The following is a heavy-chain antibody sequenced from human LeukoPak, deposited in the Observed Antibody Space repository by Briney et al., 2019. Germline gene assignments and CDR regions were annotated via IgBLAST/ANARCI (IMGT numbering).Heavy chain of an antibody. D-gene: IGHD6-13*01. CDR3: ARVKSSSWYYELIGDFDY. Sequence: EASVQVSCKASGYTFTGYYMHWVRQAPGQGLEWMGWINPNSGGTNYAQKFQGRVTMTRDTSISTAYMELSRLRSDDTAVYYCARVKSSSWYYELIGDFDYWGQGTLVTVSS. CDR2: INPNSGGT. J-gene: IGHJ4*02. V-gene: IGHV1-2*02. CDR1: GYTFTGYY.